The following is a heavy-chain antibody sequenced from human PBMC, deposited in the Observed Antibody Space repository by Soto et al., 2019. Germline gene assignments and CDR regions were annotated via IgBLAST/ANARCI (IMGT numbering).Heavy chain of an antibody. CDR1: GFTFSSYC. CDR2: IWYDGSNK. D-gene: IGHD3-10*01. J-gene: IGHJ6*02. V-gene: IGHV3-33*08. CDR3: ARDTARAMVRIYYGMDV. Sequence: SLTLSCAASGFTFSSYCMHWVRQAPGKGLEWVAVIWYDGSNKYYADSVKGRFTISRDNSKNTLYLQMNSLRAEDTAVYYCARDTARAMVRIYYGMDVWGQGTTVTVSS.